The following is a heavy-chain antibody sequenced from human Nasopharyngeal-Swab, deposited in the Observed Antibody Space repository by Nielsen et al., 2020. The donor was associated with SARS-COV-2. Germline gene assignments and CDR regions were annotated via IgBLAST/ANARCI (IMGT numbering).Heavy chain of an antibody. D-gene: IGHD2-15*01. Sequence: GESLKISCAASGFTFSSYDMHWVRQATGKGLEWVSAIGTAGDTYYPGSVKGRFTISRENAKNSLSLQMNSLRAGDTAVYYCARERTDCSGGSCYSYGMDVWGQGTTVTVSS. CDR3: ARERTDCSGGSCYSYGMDV. V-gene: IGHV3-13*01. J-gene: IGHJ6*02. CDR2: IGTAGDT. CDR1: GFTFSSYD.